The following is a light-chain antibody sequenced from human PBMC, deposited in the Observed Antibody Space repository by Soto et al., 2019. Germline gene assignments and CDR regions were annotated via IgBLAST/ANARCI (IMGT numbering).Light chain of an antibody. CDR2: GAS. Sequence: EIVLTQSPGTLSLSPGERATLSCRASQSVSSSYLAWYQQKPGQAPRLLIYGASSRATGIPDRFSGSGSGTDFTLTISRLEPDDFAVYYCQQYGSPLITFGPGTKVDIK. V-gene: IGKV3-20*01. CDR1: QSVSSSY. J-gene: IGKJ3*01. CDR3: QQYGSPLIT.